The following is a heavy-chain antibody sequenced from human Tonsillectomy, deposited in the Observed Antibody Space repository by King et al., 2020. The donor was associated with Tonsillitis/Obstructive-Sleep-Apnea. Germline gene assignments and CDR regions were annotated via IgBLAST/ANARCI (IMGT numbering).Heavy chain of an antibody. CDR3: ASVPGRXPAASYXYYMDV. V-gene: IGHV4-34*01. CDR1: GGSFSGDY. Sequence: VQLQQWGAGLLKPSETLSLTCAVYGGSFSGDYWNWIRQPPGKGLEWIGEINHSGSTNYNPSLKSRVTISVDTSKNLFSLRLISVTAAATAVYYCASVPGRXPAASYXYYMDVWGKGTTVTVSS. CDR2: INHSGST. D-gene: IGHD2-2*01. J-gene: IGHJ6*03.